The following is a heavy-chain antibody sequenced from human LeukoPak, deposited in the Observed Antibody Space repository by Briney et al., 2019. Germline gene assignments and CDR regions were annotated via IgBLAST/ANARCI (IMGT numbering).Heavy chain of an antibody. Sequence: ASVKVSCKASGGTFSSYAISWVRQAPGQGLGWMGRIIPILGIANYAQKFQGRVTITADKSTSTAYMELSSLRSEDTAVYYCARGGEMATIQDAEYFQHWGQGTLVTVSS. CDR1: GGTFSSYA. D-gene: IGHD5-24*01. CDR2: IIPILGIA. CDR3: ARGGEMATIQDAEYFQH. V-gene: IGHV1-69*04. J-gene: IGHJ1*01.